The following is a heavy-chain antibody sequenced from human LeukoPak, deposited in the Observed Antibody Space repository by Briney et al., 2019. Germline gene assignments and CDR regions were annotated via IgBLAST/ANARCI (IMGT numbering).Heavy chain of an antibody. CDR1: GGSISSYY. CDR2: IYTSGST. V-gene: IGHV4-4*08. Sequence: SETLSLTCTVSGGSISSYYWSWIRQPPGKGLEWIGYIYTSGSTNYNPSLKSRVTMSVDTSKNQSSLKLSSVTAADTAVYYCARDTYYYGSGTQFDYWGQGTLVTVSS. CDR3: ARDTYYYGSGTQFDY. J-gene: IGHJ4*02. D-gene: IGHD3-10*01.